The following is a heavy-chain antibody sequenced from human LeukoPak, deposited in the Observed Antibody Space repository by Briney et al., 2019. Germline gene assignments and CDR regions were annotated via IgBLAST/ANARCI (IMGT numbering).Heavy chain of an antibody. CDR3: ARARHNMHNGWAWYFDL. CDR2: TYYTSKWYN. J-gene: IGHJ2*01. D-gene: IGHD6-19*01. Sequence: SQTLSLTCALSGDSVSSNSAAWNWIRQSPSRGLEWLGRTYYTSKWYNDYAVSVKSPITINPDTSRNQFSLQLSSVTPEDTAVYYCARARHNMHNGWAWYFDLWGRGTLVTVSS. V-gene: IGHV6-1*01. CDR1: GDSVSSNSAA.